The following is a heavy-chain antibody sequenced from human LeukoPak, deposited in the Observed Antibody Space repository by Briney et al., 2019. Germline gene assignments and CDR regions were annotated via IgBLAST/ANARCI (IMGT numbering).Heavy chain of an antibody. CDR3: ARSVLGYSYGLHIDY. J-gene: IGHJ4*02. CDR1: GGSISSYY. V-gene: IGHV4-59*01. CDR2: IHYRGST. Sequence: SETLSLTCTVSGGSISSYYWSWVRQSPGEGLEWIGYIHYRGSTNYNPSLKSRVTISVDTSKNQFSLKLSSLTAADTAVYYCARSVLGYSYGLHIDYWGQGTLVTVSS. D-gene: IGHD5-18*01.